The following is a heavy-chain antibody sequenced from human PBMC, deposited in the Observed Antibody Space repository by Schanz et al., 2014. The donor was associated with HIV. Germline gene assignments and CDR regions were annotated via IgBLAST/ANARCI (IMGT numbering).Heavy chain of an antibody. J-gene: IGHJ6*02. CDR3: AKGIMGATEYYYGMDV. CDR1: GFTFEDYA. D-gene: IGHD1-26*01. CDR2: MSWNRRRI. Sequence: EAQLVESGGGFVQPGRSLRLSCAATGFTFEDYAMHWVRQVPGKGLEWVSGMSWNRRRIGYGDAVKGRFTISRDNANNFVYLEMNGLRVEDTALYYCAKGIMGATEYYYGMDVWGQGTMVTVSS. V-gene: IGHV3-9*01.